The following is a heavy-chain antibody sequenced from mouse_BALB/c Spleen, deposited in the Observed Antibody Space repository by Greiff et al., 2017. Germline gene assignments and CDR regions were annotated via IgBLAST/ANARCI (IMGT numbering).Heavy chain of an antibody. D-gene: IGHD1-1*01. Sequence: QVQLQQPGAELVKPGASVKLSCKASGYTFTSYWMHWVKQRPGQGLEWIGEINPSNGRTNYNEKFKSKATLTVDKSSSTAYMQLSSLTSEDSAVYYCARGSFITTFDYWGQGTTLTVSS. V-gene: IGHV1S81*02. CDR2: INPSNGRT. J-gene: IGHJ2*01. CDR1: GYTFTSYW. CDR3: ARGSFITTFDY.